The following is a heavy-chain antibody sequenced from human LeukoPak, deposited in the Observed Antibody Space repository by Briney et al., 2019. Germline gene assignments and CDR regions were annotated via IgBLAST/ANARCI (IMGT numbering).Heavy chain of an antibody. D-gene: IGHD4-23*01. Sequence: SETLSLTCTVYGESTGGERPHWGWIRQPPGKGLEWIASISESGTTYYSPSLKSRVTISVDTSKNQFSLKLSSVTAADTAVYYCARGPPVAPDAFDIWGQGTMVTVSS. CDR1: GESTGGERPH. CDR2: ISESGTT. J-gene: IGHJ3*02. V-gene: IGHV4-39*07. CDR3: ARGPPVAPDAFDI.